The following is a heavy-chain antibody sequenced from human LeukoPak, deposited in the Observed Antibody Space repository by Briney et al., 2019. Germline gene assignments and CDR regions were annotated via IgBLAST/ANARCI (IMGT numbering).Heavy chain of an antibody. Sequence: PGGSLRLSCAASGFTFSSDGMHWGRQAPGKGVEWVAFIREEGSKKYYADSVKGGFTISRENTKNTLYLQMNSLRAEDTAVYYCAKDRRSYSSGWYFDYWGQGTLVTVSS. J-gene: IGHJ4*02. V-gene: IGHV3-30*02. CDR1: GFTFSSDG. CDR2: IREEGSKK. CDR3: AKDRRSYSSGWYFDY. D-gene: IGHD6-19*01.